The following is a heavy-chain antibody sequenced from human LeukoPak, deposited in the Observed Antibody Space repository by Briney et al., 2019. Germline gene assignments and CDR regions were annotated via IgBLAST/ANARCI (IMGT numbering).Heavy chain of an antibody. J-gene: IGHJ4*02. D-gene: IGHD5-24*01. Sequence: PGGSLRLSCAASVFTFSSSAVSWVRQAPGKGLEWVSSISGSGSGGSTYYADSVKGRFTISRDNSKNTLYLQMNSLIAEDTAVYYCAKSGYNRFDYWGQGTRVTVSS. V-gene: IGHV3-23*01. CDR3: AKSGYNRFDY. CDR1: VFTFSSSA. CDR2: ISGSGSGGST.